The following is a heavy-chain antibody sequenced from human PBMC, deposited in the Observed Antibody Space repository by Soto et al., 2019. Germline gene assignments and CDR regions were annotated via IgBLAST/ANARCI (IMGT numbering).Heavy chain of an antibody. J-gene: IGHJ4*02. V-gene: IGHV3-30-3*01. CDR1: GFTFSNYP. D-gene: IGHD3-16*01. CDR2: ISYDATTK. CDR3: ARDRLGGAPDYFAY. Sequence: PGGSLRLSCAASGFTFSNYPLHWVRQAPGKGLEWVAVISYDATTKYYADSVKGRFTISRDNSKNTLYLQMNSLRAEDTAVYYCARDRLGGAPDYFAYWGKGTLVTVSP.